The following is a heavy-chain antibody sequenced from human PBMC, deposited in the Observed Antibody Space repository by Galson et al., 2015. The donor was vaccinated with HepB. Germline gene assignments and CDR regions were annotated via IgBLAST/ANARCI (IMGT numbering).Heavy chain of an antibody. CDR2: ISSSSSTI. CDR1: GFTFSSYS. J-gene: IGHJ3*02. CDR3: ASPFLDAFDI. V-gene: IGHV3-48*04. D-gene: IGHD2/OR15-2a*01. Sequence: SLRLSCAASGFTFSSYSMNWVRQAPGKGLEWVSYISSSSSTIYYADSVKGRFTISRDNAKNSLYLQMNSLRAEDTAVYYCASPFLDAFDIWGQGTMVTVSS.